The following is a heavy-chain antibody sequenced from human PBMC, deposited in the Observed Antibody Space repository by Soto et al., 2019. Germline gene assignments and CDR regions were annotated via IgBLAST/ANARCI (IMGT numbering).Heavy chain of an antibody. J-gene: IGHJ4*02. CDR3: ARFGESSEPFDY. CDR2: IWYDGSNK. Sequence: QVQLVESGGGVVQPGRSLRLSCAASGFTFSSYGMHWVRQAPGKGLEWVAVIWYDGSNKYYADSVKGRFTISRDNSKNTLYLQMNSLRAEDTAVYYCARFGESSEPFDYWGQGTLVTVSS. CDR1: GFTFSSYG. D-gene: IGHD3-10*01. V-gene: IGHV3-33*01.